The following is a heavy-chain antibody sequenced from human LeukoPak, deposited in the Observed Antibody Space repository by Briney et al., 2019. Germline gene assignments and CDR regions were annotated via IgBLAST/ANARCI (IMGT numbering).Heavy chain of an antibody. Sequence: GGSLRLSCAASGFTFSSYWMNWVRQAPGKGVEGVANIKQDGSEKFYVDSVKGRFTISRDNAKNSLYLQMNGLRAEDTAVYYCAKDTEGYSSSYYYYYMDVWGKGTTVTVSS. D-gene: IGHD6-6*01. CDR3: AKDTEGYSSSYYYYYMDV. J-gene: IGHJ6*03. CDR2: IKQDGSEK. CDR1: GFTFSSYW. V-gene: IGHV3-7*01.